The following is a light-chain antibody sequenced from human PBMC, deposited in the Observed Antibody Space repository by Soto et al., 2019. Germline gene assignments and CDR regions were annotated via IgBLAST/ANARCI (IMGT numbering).Light chain of an antibody. Sequence: EVVCRHSSATLSVSQAEGATLSCRASQSVSSNLAWYQQKPGQAPRLLILGASTRATGIPARFSGSGSGTEFTLSISILQSEDFAIHYCKQYKAVLPFTFGEGRLLEIK. J-gene: IGKJ5*01. CDR3: KQYKAVLPFT. CDR1: QSVSSN. V-gene: IGKV3-15*01. CDR2: GAS.